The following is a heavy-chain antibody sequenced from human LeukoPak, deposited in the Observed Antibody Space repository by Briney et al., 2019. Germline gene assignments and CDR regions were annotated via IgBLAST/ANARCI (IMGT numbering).Heavy chain of an antibody. CDR1: GGSISSSSYY. D-gene: IGHD3-10*01. V-gene: IGHV4-39*07. CDR3: AREPIITMVRGGD. Sequence: SETLSLTCTVSGGSISSSSYYWGWIRQPPGKGLEWIGSIYYSGSTYYNPSLKSRVTISVDTSKNQFSLKLSSVTAADTAVYYCAREPIITMVRGGDWGQGTLVTVSS. J-gene: IGHJ4*02. CDR2: IYYSGST.